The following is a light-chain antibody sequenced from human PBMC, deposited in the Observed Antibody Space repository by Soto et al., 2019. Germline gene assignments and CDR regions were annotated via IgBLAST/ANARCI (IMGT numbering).Light chain of an antibody. CDR2: EVF. Sequence: QSALTQPASVSGSPGQSITIPCTGTNSDVGGYNYVSWYQHHPGKAPKLMIYEVFNQPSGVSSRFSGSKSGSTASLTISGLQAEDEADYYCSSYTTTNTLYVFGTGTKVTVL. J-gene: IGLJ1*01. CDR1: NSDVGGYNY. CDR3: SSYTTTNTLYV. V-gene: IGLV2-14*01.